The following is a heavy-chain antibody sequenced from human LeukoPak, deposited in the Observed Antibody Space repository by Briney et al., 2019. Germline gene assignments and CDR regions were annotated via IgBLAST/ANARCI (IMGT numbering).Heavy chain of an antibody. D-gene: IGHD3-10*01. V-gene: IGHV3-30*04. CDR1: GFTFSSYA. Sequence: GRSLRLSCAASGFTFSSYAMHWVRQAPGKGLEWVAVISYDGSNKYYADSVKGRFTISRDNSKNTLYLQMNSLRAEDTAVYYCAKDFDYYGSGSYYQGPDIWGQGTMVTVSS. CDR2: ISYDGSNK. J-gene: IGHJ3*02. CDR3: AKDFDYYGSGSYYQGPDI.